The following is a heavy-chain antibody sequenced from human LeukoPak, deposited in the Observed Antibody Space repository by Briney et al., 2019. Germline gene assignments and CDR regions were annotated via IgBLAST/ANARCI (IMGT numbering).Heavy chain of an antibody. CDR2: FDPEDGET. J-gene: IGHJ3*02. Sequence: ASVKVSCKVSGYTLTELSMHWVRQAPGKGLEWMGGFDPEDGETIYAQKFQGRVTMTEDTSTDTAYMELSSLRSEDTAVYYCATSTVRRVAFDIWGQGTMVTVSS. D-gene: IGHD3-10*01. CDR1: GYTLTELS. V-gene: IGHV1-24*01. CDR3: ATSTVRRVAFDI.